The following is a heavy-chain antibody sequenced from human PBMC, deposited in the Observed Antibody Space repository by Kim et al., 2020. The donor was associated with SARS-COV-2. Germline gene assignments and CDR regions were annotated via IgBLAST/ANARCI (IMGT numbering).Heavy chain of an antibody. J-gene: IGHJ4*02. V-gene: IGHV1-69*01. D-gene: IGHD6-19*01. CDR3: ASGPSYSSFDY. Sequence: TANYATKVQGRVTITADETTSTAYMELRSLRSEDTAVYYCASGPSYSSFDYWGQGTLVTVSS. CDR2: TA.